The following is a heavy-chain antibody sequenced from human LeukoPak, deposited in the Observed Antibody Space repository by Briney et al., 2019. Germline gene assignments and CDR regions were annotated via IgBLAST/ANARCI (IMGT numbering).Heavy chain of an antibody. V-gene: IGHV4-31*03. CDR2: IYYSGST. Sequence: PSETLSLTCTVSGGSISSGGYYWSWIRQHPGKGLEWIGYIYYSGSTYYNPSLKSRVTISVDTSKNQFSLKLSSVTAADTAVYYCARGFHYYVWGSYRNGYFDYWGQGTLVTVSS. J-gene: IGHJ4*02. CDR1: GGSISSGGYY. CDR3: ARGFHYYVWGSYRNGYFDY. D-gene: IGHD3-16*02.